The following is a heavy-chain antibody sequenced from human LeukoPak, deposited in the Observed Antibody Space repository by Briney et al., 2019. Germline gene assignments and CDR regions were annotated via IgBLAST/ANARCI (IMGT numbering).Heavy chain of an antibody. CDR2: IYYSGST. D-gene: IGHD2-15*01. CDR1: GGSISSYY. CDR3: ARGTPCGGSCKYYFDY. Sequence: SSETLSLTCTVSGGSISSYYWSWIRQPPGKGLEWIGYIYYSGSTNYNPSLKSRVTISVDTSKNQFSLKLSSVTAADTAVYYCARGTPCGGSCKYYFDYWGQGTLVTVSS. V-gene: IGHV4-59*01. J-gene: IGHJ4*02.